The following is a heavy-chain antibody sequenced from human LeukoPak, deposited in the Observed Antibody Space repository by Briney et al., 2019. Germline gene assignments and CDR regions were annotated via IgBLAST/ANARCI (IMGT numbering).Heavy chain of an antibody. CDR3: ARDQHYYDSSGIYGGD. V-gene: IGHV3-53*01. D-gene: IGHD3-22*01. CDR2: IYSGGST. J-gene: IGHJ4*02. CDR1: GFTVSSNY. Sequence: GGSLRLSCAASGFTVSSNYVSWVRQAPGKGLEWVSVIYSGGSTYYADSVKGRFTISRDNSKNTLYLQMNSLRAEDTAVYYCARDQHYYDSSGIYGGDWGQGTLVTVSS.